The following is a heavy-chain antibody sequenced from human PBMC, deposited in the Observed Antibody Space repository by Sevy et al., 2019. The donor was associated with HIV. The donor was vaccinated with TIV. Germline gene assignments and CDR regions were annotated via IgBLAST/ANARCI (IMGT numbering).Heavy chain of an antibody. CDR2: INPSGGST. D-gene: IGHD3-10*02. J-gene: IGHJ5*02. V-gene: IGHV1-46*01. Sequence: ASVKVSCKASGYTFTSYYMHWVRQAPGQGLEWMGIINPSGGSTSYAQKFQGRVTMTRDTSTSTVYMELSSLRSEDTAVYYCARDRREMARFAPRRLDPSDWFDPWGQGTLVTVSS. CDR1: GYTFTSYY. CDR3: ARDRREMARFAPRRLDPSDWFDP.